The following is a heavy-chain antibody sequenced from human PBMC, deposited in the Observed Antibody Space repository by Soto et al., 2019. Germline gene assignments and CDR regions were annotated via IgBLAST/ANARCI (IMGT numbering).Heavy chain of an antibody. Sequence: GGSLRLSCAASGFTFSSYSMNWVRQAPGKGLEWVSYISGTGGSTYYADSVKGRFTISRDNSKNTVYLQMNSLRAEDAAVYYWAKEMTSGYYLFDDWCQGTLVTVSS. J-gene: IGHJ4*02. CDR1: GFTFSSYS. D-gene: IGHD3-22*01. CDR2: ISGTGGST. CDR3: AKEMTSGYYLFDD. V-gene: IGHV3-23*01.